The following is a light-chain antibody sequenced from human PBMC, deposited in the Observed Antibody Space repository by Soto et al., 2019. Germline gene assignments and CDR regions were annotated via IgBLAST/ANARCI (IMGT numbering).Light chain of an antibody. CDR3: QQYADWPRT. CDR1: QSVCSN. J-gene: IGKJ1*01. V-gene: IGKV3-15*01. CDR2: GAS. Sequence: EIELTQSAATLSLSPGQRVTLSCKASQSVCSNLAWYKPKPGQAPRLLIYGASTRATGIPARFSGSGSGTEFTLTISSLKSGDFAVYYCQQYADWPRTFGQGTKVDI.